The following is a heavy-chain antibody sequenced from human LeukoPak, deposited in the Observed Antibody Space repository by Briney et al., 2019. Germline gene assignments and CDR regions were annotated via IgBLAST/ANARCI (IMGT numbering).Heavy chain of an antibody. D-gene: IGHD3-9*01. Sequence: ASQTLSLTCTVSGGSISSGDYYWSWIRQHPGRGLQWIGYIYYSGRTSYNPSLQSRVNISEDTSKNQFSLRVDSLTAADTAVYYCARTNRDVLTGYAIDCWGQGTLVTVP. V-gene: IGHV4-30-4*01. CDR1: GGSISSGDYY. CDR3: ARTNRDVLTGYAIDC. J-gene: IGHJ4*02. CDR2: IYYSGRT.